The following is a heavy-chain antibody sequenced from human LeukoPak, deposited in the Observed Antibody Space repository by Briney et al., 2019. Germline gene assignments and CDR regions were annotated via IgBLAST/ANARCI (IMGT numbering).Heavy chain of an antibody. Sequence: GGSLRLSCAASGFTVSSNYMSWVRQAPGKGLEWVSVIYSGGSTYYADSVKGRFTISRDNSKNTLYLQMNSLRAEDTAVYYCASVAYSSSWHHPWGPGTLVTVSS. J-gene: IGHJ5*02. CDR3: ASVAYSSSWHHP. V-gene: IGHV3-66*01. CDR1: GFTVSSNY. CDR2: IYSGGST. D-gene: IGHD6-13*01.